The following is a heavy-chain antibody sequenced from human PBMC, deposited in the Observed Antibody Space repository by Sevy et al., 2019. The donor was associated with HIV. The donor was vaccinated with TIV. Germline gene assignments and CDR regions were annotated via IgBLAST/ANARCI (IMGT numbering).Heavy chain of an antibody. V-gene: IGHV4-59*08. J-gene: IGHJ6*03. Sequence: SETLSLTCTVSGGSISSYYWSWIRQPPGKGLEWIGYIYYSGSTNYNPSLKSRVTISVDTSKNQFSQKLSSVTAADTAVYYCARRLRRYYMDVWGKGTTVTVSS. D-gene: IGHD3-16*01. CDR3: ARRLRRYYMDV. CDR1: GGSISSYY. CDR2: IYYSGST.